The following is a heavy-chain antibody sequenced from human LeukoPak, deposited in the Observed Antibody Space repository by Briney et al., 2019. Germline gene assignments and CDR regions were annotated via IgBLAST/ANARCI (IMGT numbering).Heavy chain of an antibody. CDR2: VSHSGNT. D-gene: IGHD6-19*01. V-gene: IGHV4-59*02. J-gene: IGHJ4*02. CDR1: GGSVSTYY. Sequence: SETLSLTCTVSGGSVSTYYWRWIRQPPGKELEWIGYVSHSGNTNCNPSLKSRLTMSLDTSKNHFSLRLSSVNAADTAVYYCARAGSGWSFDYWGQGSLVTVSS. CDR3: ARAGSGWSFDY.